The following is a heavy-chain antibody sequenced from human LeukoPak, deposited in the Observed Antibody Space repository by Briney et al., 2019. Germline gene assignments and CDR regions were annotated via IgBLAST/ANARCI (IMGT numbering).Heavy chain of an antibody. CDR2: ISYDGSNK. CDR3: ASRQLWSSGHY. J-gene: IGHJ4*02. D-gene: IGHD5-18*01. CDR1: GFTFSSYG. Sequence: PGGSLRLSCAASGFTFSSYGMHWVRQAPGKGLEWVAVISYDGSNKYYADSVKGRFTISRDNSKNTLYLQMNSLRAEDTAVYYCASRQLWSSGHYWGQGTLVTVPS. V-gene: IGHV3-30*03.